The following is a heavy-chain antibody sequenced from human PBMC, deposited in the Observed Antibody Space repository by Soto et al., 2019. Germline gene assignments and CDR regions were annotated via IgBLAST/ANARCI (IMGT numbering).Heavy chain of an antibody. V-gene: IGHV4-4*02. CDR3: ARVAVAGTRVDY. CDR2: IYHSGST. CDR1: GFTIISSNW. J-gene: IGHJ4*02. D-gene: IGHD6-19*01. Sequence: SETLSLTCAFSGFTIISSNWWSWVRQPPGKGLEWIGEIYHSGSTNYNPSLKSRVTISVDKSKNQFSLKLSSVTAADTAVYYCARVAVAGTRVDYWGQGTLVTVSS.